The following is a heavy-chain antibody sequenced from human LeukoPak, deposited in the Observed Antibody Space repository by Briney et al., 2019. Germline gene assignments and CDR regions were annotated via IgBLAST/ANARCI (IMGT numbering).Heavy chain of an antibody. Sequence: SETLSLTCAVYGGSFSGYYWSWIRQPPGKGLEWIGEINHSGSTNYNPSLKSRVTISVDTSKNQFSLKLSSVTAADTAVYYCARLRSPWGQGTLVTVSS. CDR1: GGSFSGYY. J-gene: IGHJ5*02. CDR3: ARLRSP. CDR2: INHSGST. V-gene: IGHV4-34*01.